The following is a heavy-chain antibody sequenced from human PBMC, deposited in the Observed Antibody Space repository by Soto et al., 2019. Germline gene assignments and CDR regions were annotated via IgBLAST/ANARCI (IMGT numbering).Heavy chain of an antibody. V-gene: IGHV3-21*01. CDR2: ISSSSSYI. CDR1: GFTFSSYS. CDR3: ASGELNYYYYDSSGPRGSAFDI. Sequence: GGSLRLSCAASGFTFSSYSMNWVRQAPGKGLEWVSSISSSSSYIYYADSVKGRFTISRDNAKNSLYLQMNSLRAEDTAVYYCASGELNYYYYDSSGPRGSAFDIWGQGTMVTVSS. J-gene: IGHJ3*02. D-gene: IGHD3-22*01.